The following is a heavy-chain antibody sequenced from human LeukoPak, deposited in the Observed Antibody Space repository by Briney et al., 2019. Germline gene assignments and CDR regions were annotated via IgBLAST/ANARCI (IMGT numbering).Heavy chain of an antibody. Sequence: TGGSLRLSCAASGFTFDDYAMHWVRQAPGKGLEWVSGISWNSGSIGYADSVKGRFTISRDNAKNSLYLQMNSLRAEDTALYYCAKSLELRLVEYYFDYWGQGTLVTVSS. CDR1: GFTFDDYA. CDR2: ISWNSGSI. CDR3: AKSLELRLVEYYFDY. V-gene: IGHV3-9*01. D-gene: IGHD1-7*01. J-gene: IGHJ4*02.